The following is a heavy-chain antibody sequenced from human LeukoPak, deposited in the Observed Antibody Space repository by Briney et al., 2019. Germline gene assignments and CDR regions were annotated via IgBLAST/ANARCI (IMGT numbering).Heavy chain of an antibody. V-gene: IGHV3-30*18. D-gene: IGHD2-2*01. J-gene: IGHJ4*02. CDR1: GFTFSSYG. CDR3: AKLGVVPADFDY. CDR2: ISYDGSNK. Sequence: GGSLRLSCAASGFTFSSYGMHWVRQAPGKGLEWVAVISYDGSNKYYADSVKGRFTISRDNSKNTLYLQMNSLRAEDTAAYYCAKLGVVPADFDYWGQGTLVTVSS.